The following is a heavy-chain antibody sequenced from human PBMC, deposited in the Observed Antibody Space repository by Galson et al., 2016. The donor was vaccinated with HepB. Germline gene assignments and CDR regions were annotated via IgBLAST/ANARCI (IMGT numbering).Heavy chain of an antibody. J-gene: IGHJ4*02. CDR2: ISNDGNNK. Sequence: SLRLSCAASGFTFSTYNMNWVRQAPGKGLDWVAVISNDGNNKYYADSVKGRFTISRDNSKNTLYLQMNSLRPEDTSLYYCAGAFDFWGQGILVTVSS. V-gene: IGHV3-30*03. D-gene: IGHD3-16*01. CDR1: GFTFSTYN. CDR3: AGAFDF.